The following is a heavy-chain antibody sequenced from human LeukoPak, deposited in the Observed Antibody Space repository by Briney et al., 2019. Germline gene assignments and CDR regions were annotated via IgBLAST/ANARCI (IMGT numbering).Heavy chain of an antibody. CDR3: ARVAIAAATDNNWFDP. V-gene: IGHV3-21*01. Sequence: NPGGSLRLSCAASGFTFSSYSMNWVRQAPGKGLEWVSSISSISSYIYYADSVKGRFTISIDNAKNSLYLQMNSLRAEDTAVYYCARVAIAAATDNNWFDPWGQGTLVTVSS. CDR2: ISSISSYI. D-gene: IGHD6-13*01. J-gene: IGHJ5*02. CDR1: GFTFSSYS.